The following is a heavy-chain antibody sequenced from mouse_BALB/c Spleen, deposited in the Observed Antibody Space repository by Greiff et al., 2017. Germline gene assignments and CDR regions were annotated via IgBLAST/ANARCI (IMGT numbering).Heavy chain of an antibody. J-gene: IGHJ4*01. V-gene: IGHV5-6-5*01. Sequence: EVKLVESGGGLVKPGGSLKLSCAASGFTFSSYAMSWVRQTPEKRLEWVASISSGGSTYYPDSVKGRFTISRDNARNILYLQMSSLKSEDTAMYYCARRGASDAMDYWGQGTSVTVSS. CDR1: GFTFSSYA. CDR3: ARRGASDAMDY. CDR2: ISSGGST.